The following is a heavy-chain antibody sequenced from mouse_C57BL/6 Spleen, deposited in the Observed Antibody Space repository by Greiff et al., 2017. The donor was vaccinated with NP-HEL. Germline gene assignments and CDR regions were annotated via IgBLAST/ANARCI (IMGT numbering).Heavy chain of an antibody. CDR2: INPNNGGT. Sequence: VQLQQSGPELVKPGASVKISCKASGYTFTDYYMNWVKQSHGKSLEWIGDINPNNGGTSYNQKFKGKATLTVDKSSSTAYMELRSLTSEDSAVYYCARSTTVDWYFDVWGTGTTVTVSS. D-gene: IGHD1-1*01. V-gene: IGHV1-26*01. CDR3: ARSTTVDWYFDV. J-gene: IGHJ1*03. CDR1: GYTFTDYY.